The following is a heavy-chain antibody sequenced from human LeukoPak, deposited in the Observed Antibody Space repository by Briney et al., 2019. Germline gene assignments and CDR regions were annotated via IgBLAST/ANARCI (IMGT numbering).Heavy chain of an antibody. D-gene: IGHD2-2*01. CDR3: ARELPAAMPGWFDP. Sequence: SQTLSLTCTVPGGSISSGGYYWSWIRQHPGKGLEWIGYIYYSGSTYYNPSLKSRVTISVDTSKNQFSLKLSSVPAADTAVYYCARELPAAMPGWFDPWGQGTLVTVSS. CDR1: GGSISSGGYY. V-gene: IGHV4-31*03. CDR2: IYYSGST. J-gene: IGHJ5*02.